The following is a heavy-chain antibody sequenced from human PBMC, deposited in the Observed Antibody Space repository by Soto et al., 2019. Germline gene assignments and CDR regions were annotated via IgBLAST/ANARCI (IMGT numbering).Heavy chain of an antibody. CDR3: VRERKGAFDY. CDR1: GFTVNSNY. V-gene: IGHV3-53*01. D-gene: IGHD3-16*01. CDR2: MYSGGNA. J-gene: IGHJ4*02. Sequence: EVQLVESGGGLIQPGGSLRLSCAASGFTVNSNYMSWVRQAPGKGLEWVSVMYSGGNADYADSVKGRFTISRDISKNTLYLQMNSLRAEDTAVYYCVRERKGAFDYWGQGTLVTFSS.